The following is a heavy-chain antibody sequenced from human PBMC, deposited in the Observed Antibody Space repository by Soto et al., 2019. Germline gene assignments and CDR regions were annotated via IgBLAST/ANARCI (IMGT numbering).Heavy chain of an antibody. J-gene: IGHJ4*01. CDR1: GFTFSDYA. CDR3: AAFYYDSAGYYPHDY. CDR2: ITDSGGNT. D-gene: IGHD3-22*01. Sequence: PGGSLRLSCAASGFTFSDYAMSWVRQTPGKGLEWVSSITDSGGNTYYADSVKGRFTISRDNSKNTLYLQMISLRAEDTAFYYCAAFYYDSAGYYPHDYWGHGTLVTVSS. V-gene: IGHV3-23*01.